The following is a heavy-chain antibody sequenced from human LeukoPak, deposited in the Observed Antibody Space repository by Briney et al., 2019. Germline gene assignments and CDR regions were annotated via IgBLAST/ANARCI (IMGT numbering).Heavy chain of an antibody. CDR3: AKVGGWYEKYYYYYMDV. Sequence: PGRSLRLSCAASGFTFSSYGMHWDRQAPGKGLEWVAVIWYDGSNKYYADSVKGRFTISRVNSKNTLYLQMNTMRTEDTAVYYCAKVGGWYEKYYYYYMDVWGKGTTVTVSS. CDR2: IWYDGSNK. J-gene: IGHJ6*03. V-gene: IGHV3-33*06. D-gene: IGHD6-19*01. CDR1: GFTFSSYG.